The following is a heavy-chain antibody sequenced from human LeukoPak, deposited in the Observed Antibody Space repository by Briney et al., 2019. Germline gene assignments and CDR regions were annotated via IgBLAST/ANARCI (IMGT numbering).Heavy chain of an antibody. J-gene: IGHJ3*01. V-gene: IGHV3-23*01. Sequence: GGPLRLSCVASRITFLHHAMNWVSQAPGKGLEWVSSIFDSGAPSYYPDSVKGRFTISRDNSRDTFYLQMENLRAEDSATYYCTKAVGSGRDAYDVWGQGTGVIVSS. CDR2: IFDSGAPS. CDR1: RITFLHHA. CDR3: TKAVGSGRDAYDV. D-gene: IGHD3-3*01.